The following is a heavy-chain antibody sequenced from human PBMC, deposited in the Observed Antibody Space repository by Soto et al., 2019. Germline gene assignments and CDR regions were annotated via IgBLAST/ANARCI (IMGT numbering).Heavy chain of an antibody. CDR3: ARDGNYHEF. D-gene: IGHD1-7*01. Sequence: EVQLVESGGGLVKPGGSLRLSCATSGFSFGVHAITWVRQAPGKGLEGVAFISSSGSNVQYAESVEGRFTISRDDAKNSVHLQMNNLRVDDTGGYYCARDGNYHEFWGQGTLVTVSS. V-gene: IGHV3-21*01. CDR1: GFSFGVHA. CDR2: ISSSGSNV. J-gene: IGHJ4*02.